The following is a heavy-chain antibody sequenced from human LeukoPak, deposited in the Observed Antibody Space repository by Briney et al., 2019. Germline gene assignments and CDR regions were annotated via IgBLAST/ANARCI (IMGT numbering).Heavy chain of an antibody. J-gene: IGHJ4*02. Sequence: GGSLRLSCAVSGFTVRTNYMTWVRQAPGKGLEWVSLIFAGGTTYYADSVGGRFTVSRDNSKNTLYLQMNSLRAEDTAVYYCARAGSADSFDYWGQGTLVTVSS. V-gene: IGHV3-53*01. CDR2: IFAGGTT. CDR1: GFTVRTNY. CDR3: ARAGSADSFDY. D-gene: IGHD6-25*01.